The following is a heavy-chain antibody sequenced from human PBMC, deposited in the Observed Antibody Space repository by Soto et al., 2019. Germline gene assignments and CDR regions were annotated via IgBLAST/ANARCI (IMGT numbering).Heavy chain of an antibody. CDR2: IIPIYGTA. V-gene: IGHV1-69*13. CDR1: GGTFSSFA. D-gene: IGHD1-26*01. CDR3: AKDRRADWESYYYYAMDV. J-gene: IGHJ6*02. Sequence: SVEVSCKASGGTFSSFAISWVLQAPGQGLEWMGGIIPIYGTANYAQKFQGRVTITADASTRTAYMELSSLRSEDTAVYYCAKDRRADWESYYYYAMDVWGQGTTVTVSS.